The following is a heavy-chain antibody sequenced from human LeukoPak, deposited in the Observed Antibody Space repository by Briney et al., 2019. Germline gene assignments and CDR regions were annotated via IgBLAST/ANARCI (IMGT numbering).Heavy chain of an antibody. Sequence: SETLSLTCTVSGGSISSYYWSWIRQPPGKGLEWIGYIYYSGSTHYNPSLKSRVTISVDTSKNQFSLKLRSVTAADTAVYYCKGWSSSWYYYYMDVWGKGTTVTISS. V-gene: IGHV4-59*01. D-gene: IGHD6-13*01. J-gene: IGHJ6*03. CDR1: GGSISSYY. CDR3: KGWSSSWYYYYMDV. CDR2: IYYSGST.